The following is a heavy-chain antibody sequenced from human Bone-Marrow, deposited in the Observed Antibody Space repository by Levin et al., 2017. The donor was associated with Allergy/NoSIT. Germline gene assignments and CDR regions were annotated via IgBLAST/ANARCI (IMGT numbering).Heavy chain of an antibody. J-gene: IGHJ4*02. Sequence: SCTVSGVSFSDYYWSWIRQPPGKGLEWIGYIYHSGTTNYNPSLKSRVTISVDTSKKQFSLNLRSATAADTAVYFCARYSSSWSNFDYWGQGTLVTVSS. D-gene: IGHD6-13*01. CDR1: GVSFSDYY. CDR3: ARYSSSWSNFDY. CDR2: IYHSGTT. V-gene: IGHV4-59*01.